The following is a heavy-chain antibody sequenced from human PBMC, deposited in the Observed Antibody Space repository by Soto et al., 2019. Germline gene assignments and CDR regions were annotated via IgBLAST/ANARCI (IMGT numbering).Heavy chain of an antibody. CDR1: GGSFSGYY. J-gene: IGHJ6*03. D-gene: IGHD6-13*01. Sequence: SETLSLTCAVYGGSFSGYYWSWNRQPPGKGLEWIGEINHSGSTNYNPSLKSRVTISVDTSKNQFSLKLSSVTAADTAVYYCARGSAEIAAAGMTTKSRKYYYYYYMDVWGKGTTVTVSS. CDR3: ARGSAEIAAAGMTTKSRKYYYYYYMDV. CDR2: INHSGST. V-gene: IGHV4-34*01.